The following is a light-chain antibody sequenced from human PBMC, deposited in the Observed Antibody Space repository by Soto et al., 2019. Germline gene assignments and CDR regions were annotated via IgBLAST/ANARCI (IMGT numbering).Light chain of an antibody. CDR3: QQYDKPVT. V-gene: IGKV1-33*01. CDR2: DAS. CDR1: QDIRKY. J-gene: IGKJ1*01. Sequence: DVQMTQSPSSLSASIGDRVTITCQASQDIRKYLNWYQQKPGRAPDLLIHDASNLESGVPSRFSGSGSGTVFTFTISSLQPEDIATEDCQQYDKPVTFGQGTKV.